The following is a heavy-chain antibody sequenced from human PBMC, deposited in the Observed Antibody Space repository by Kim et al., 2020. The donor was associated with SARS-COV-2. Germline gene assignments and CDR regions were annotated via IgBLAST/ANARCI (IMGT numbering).Heavy chain of an antibody. Sequence: GGSLRLSCAASGFTFSSYGMHWVRQAPGKGLEWVAVISYDGSNKYYADSVKGRFTISRDNSKNTLYLQMNSLRAEDTAVYYCAKERLTLLDYWGQGTLVTVSS. CDR2: ISYDGSNK. CDR1: GFTFSSYG. V-gene: IGHV3-30*18. CDR3: AKERLTLLDY. D-gene: IGHD2-21*01. J-gene: IGHJ4*02.